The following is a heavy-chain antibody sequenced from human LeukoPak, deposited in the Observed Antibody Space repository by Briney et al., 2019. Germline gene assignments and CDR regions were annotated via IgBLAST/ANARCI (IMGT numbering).Heavy chain of an antibody. Sequence: PGGSLRLSCAASGFTVSSNYMSWVRQAPGKGLEWVSVIYSGGSTYYADSVKGRFTISRDNSKNTLYLQMNSLRAEDTAVYYCATQDRDWADYYYYGMDVWGQGTTVTVSS. V-gene: IGHV3-53*01. CDR3: ATQDRDWADYYYYGMDV. J-gene: IGHJ6*02. CDR1: GFTVSSNY. D-gene: IGHD3/OR15-3a*01. CDR2: IYSGGST.